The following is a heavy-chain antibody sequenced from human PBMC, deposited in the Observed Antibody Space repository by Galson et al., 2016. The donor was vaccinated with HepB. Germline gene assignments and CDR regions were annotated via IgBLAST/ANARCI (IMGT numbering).Heavy chain of an antibody. CDR1: GYPFEKCW. D-gene: IGHD3-16*02. CDR2: IKQDGSEK. Sequence: SLRLSCAASGYPFEKCWLSWVRQAPGKGLEWVANIKQDGSEKYYGDSVKGRFTISRDNARNSVYLQMNDLRVDDTVIYYCAREGPRRISLAKMGFFDYWGRGSLVTVSS. V-gene: IGHV3-7*01. CDR3: AREGPRRISLAKMGFFDY. J-gene: IGHJ4*02.